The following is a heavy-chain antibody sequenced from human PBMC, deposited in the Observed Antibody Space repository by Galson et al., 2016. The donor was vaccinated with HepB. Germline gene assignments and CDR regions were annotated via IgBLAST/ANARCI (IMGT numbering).Heavy chain of an antibody. V-gene: IGHV3-49*04. Sequence: SLRLSCAASGFTFYGMHWVRQAPGKGLEWVGFIRSKAYGGTTEYAASVKGRFTISRDDSKSIAYLQMNSLKTEDTAVYYCTRVYYDFWSGYSRYMDVWGKGTAVTVSS. D-gene: IGHD3-3*01. CDR3: TRVYYDFWSGYSRYMDV. CDR1: GFTFYG. J-gene: IGHJ6*03. CDR2: IRSKAYGGTT.